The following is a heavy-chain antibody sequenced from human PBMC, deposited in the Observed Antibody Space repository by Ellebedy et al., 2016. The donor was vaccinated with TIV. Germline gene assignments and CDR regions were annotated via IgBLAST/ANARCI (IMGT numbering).Heavy chain of an antibody. D-gene: IGHD3-10*01. Sequence: MPSETLSLTCSLSGSSITTYYWSWIRQPPGKGLEWIGYINNVELTNYSPSLKSRTSISIDTSKKQFSLNLTSVTVADTALYFCARGVVRGVAAFDIWGRGTMVIVSS. CDR3: ARGVVRGVAAFDI. V-gene: IGHV4-59*01. CDR2: INNVELT. J-gene: IGHJ3*02. CDR1: GSSITTYY.